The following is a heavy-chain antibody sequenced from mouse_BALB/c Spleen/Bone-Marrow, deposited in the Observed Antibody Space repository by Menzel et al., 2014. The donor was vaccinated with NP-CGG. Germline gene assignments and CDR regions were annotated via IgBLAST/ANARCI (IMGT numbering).Heavy chain of an antibody. CDR1: GFNIKDTY. J-gene: IGHJ2*01. Sequence: EVQLQQSGAELVKPGASVKLSCTASGFNIKDTYMHWVKQRPEQGLEWIGRIDPANGNTKYDPKFQGKATITADTSSNTSFLQLGSLTYEDTAVYYCARYYYGSGYFDYWGQGTTLTVSS. D-gene: IGHD1-1*01. CDR2: IDPANGNT. CDR3: ARYYYGSGYFDY. V-gene: IGHV14-3*02.